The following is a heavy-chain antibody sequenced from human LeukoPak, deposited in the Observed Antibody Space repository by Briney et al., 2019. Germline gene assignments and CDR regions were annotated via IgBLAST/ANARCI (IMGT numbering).Heavy chain of an antibody. CDR2: INPNSGGT. CDR1: GYTFTGYY. Sequence: GASVKVSCKASGYTFTGYYMHWVRQAPGQGLEWMGWINPNSGGTNYAQKFQGRVTMTRDTSISTAYMELSRLRSDDTAVYYCARSRPVIAAAGMSVDYWGQGTLVTVSS. CDR3: ARSRPVIAAAGMSVDY. V-gene: IGHV1-2*02. D-gene: IGHD6-13*01. J-gene: IGHJ4*02.